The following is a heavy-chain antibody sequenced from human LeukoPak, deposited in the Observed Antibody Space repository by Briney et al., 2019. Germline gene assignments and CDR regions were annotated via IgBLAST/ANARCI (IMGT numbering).Heavy chain of an antibody. Sequence: GGSLRLSCAASGFTFSSYGMHWVRQAPGKGLEWVAFIRYDGSNKYYADSVKGRFTISRDNSKNTLYLQMNSLRAEDTAVYYCAKGSAAYSGSFPGLFDYWGQGTLVTVSS. CDR3: AKGSAAYSGSFPGLFDY. CDR2: IRYDGSNK. D-gene: IGHD1-26*01. V-gene: IGHV3-30*02. CDR1: GFTFSSYG. J-gene: IGHJ4*02.